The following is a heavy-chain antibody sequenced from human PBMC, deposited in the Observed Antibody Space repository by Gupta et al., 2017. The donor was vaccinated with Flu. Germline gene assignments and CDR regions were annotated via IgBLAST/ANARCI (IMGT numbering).Heavy chain of an antibody. J-gene: IGHJ4*02. Sequence: EVQLVESGGGLVQPGGSLRLSCAASGFPFSAYWLSWVRQAPGKGLEWVANIILHGNDKYYADSVKGRFTISRDNARNSLYLQMNGLSAEDTAVYYCARDGPGGFLDYWGPGTRVTVSS. CDR1: GFPFSAYW. CDR3: ARDGPGGFLDY. CDR2: IILHGNDK. V-gene: IGHV3-7*01.